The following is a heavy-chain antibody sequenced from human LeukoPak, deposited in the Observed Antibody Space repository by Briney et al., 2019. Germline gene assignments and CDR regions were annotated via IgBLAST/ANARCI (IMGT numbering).Heavy chain of an antibody. CDR1: GGSISSYY. CDR2: IYYSGST. Sequence: SETLSLTCTVSGGSISSYYWSWIRQPPGKGLEWIGYIYYSGSTNYNPSRKSRVTISVDTSKNQFSLKLSSVTAADTAVYYCARQLGYFDYWGQGTLVTVSS. V-gene: IGHV4-59*01. J-gene: IGHJ4*02. D-gene: IGHD6-6*01. CDR3: ARQLGYFDY.